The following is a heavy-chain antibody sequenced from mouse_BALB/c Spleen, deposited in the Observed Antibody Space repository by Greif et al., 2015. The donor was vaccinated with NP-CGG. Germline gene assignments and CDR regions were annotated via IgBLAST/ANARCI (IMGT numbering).Heavy chain of an antibody. D-gene: IGHD1-1*01. CDR2: ISDGGSYT. Sequence: EVKLMESGGGLVKPGGSLKLSCAASGFTFSDYYMYWVRQTPEKRLEWVATISDGGSYTYYPDSVKGRFTISRDNAKNNLYLQMSSLKSEDTAMYYCARDPTVVATDAMDYWGQGTSVTVSS. CDR1: GFTFSDYY. CDR3: ARDPTVVATDAMDY. J-gene: IGHJ4*01. V-gene: IGHV5-4*02.